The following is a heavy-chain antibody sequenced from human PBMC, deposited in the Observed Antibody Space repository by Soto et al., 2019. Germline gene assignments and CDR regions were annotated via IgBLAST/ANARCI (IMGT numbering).Heavy chain of an antibody. Sequence: GGSLRLSCAASGFTFSNAWMSWVRQAPGKGLEWGGRIKSKTEGGTTDYTAPVKGRFTISRDDSKNTLYLQMNSLKTEDTAVYYCTTETSIYWGQGTLVTVSS. CDR2: IKSKTEGGTT. J-gene: IGHJ4*02. D-gene: IGHD6-6*01. CDR1: GFTFSNAW. V-gene: IGHV3-15*01. CDR3: TTETSIY.